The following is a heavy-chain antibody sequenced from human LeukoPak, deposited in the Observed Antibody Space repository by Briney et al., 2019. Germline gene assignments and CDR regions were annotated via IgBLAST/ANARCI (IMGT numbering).Heavy chain of an antibody. V-gene: IGHV3-23*01. CDR2: ISGSGGST. Sequence: PGGSLRLSCAASGFTFSSYGMSWVRQAPGKGLEWVSAISGSGGSTYYADSVKGRFTISRDNSKNTLYLQMNSLRAEDTAVYYCAKVPRGIAAPLRWFDPWGQGTLVTVSS. D-gene: IGHD6-13*01. J-gene: IGHJ5*02. CDR3: AKVPRGIAAPLRWFDP. CDR1: GFTFSSYG.